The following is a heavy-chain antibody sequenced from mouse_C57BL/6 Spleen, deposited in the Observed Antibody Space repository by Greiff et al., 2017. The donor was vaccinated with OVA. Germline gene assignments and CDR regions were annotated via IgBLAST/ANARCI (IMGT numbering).Heavy chain of an antibody. D-gene: IGHD1-1*01. Sequence: VQLQQPGAELVKPGASVKLSCKASGYTFTSYWMQWVKQRPGQGLEWIGEIDPSDSYTNYNQKFKGKATLTVDTSSSTAYMQLSSLTSEDSAVYYCARSGGSSLDYWGQGTTLTVSS. J-gene: IGHJ2*01. CDR2: IDPSDSYT. CDR1: GYTFTSYW. CDR3: ARSGGSSLDY. V-gene: IGHV1-50*01.